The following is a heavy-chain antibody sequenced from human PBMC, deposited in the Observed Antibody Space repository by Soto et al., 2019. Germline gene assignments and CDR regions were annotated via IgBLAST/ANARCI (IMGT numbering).Heavy chain of an antibody. J-gene: IGHJ6*02. CDR3: ARDFLMATITDYYYGMDV. V-gene: IGHV1-46*01. Sequence: GASVKVSCKASGYTFTSYYMHWVRQAPGQGLEWMGIVNPSGGSTSYAQKFQGRVTMTRDTSTSTVYMELSSLRSEDTAVYYCARDFLMATITDYYYGMDVWGQGTTVTVSS. CDR1: GYTFTSYY. CDR2: VNPSGGST. D-gene: IGHD5-12*01.